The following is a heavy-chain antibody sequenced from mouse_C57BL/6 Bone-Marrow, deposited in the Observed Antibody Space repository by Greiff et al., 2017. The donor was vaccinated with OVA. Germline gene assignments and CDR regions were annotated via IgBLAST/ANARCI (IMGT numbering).Heavy chain of an antibody. CDR2: IYPGSGST. D-gene: IGHD1-1*01. Sequence: QVQLQQPGAELVKPGASVKMSCKASGYTFTSYWITWVKQRPGQGLEWIGDIYPGSGSTNYNEKFKSKATLTVDTSSSTAYMQLSSLTSEDSAVYYCARAHYGPYYFDDWGQGTTLTVSS. J-gene: IGHJ2*01. CDR3: ARAHYGPYYFDD. V-gene: IGHV1-55*01. CDR1: GYTFTSYW.